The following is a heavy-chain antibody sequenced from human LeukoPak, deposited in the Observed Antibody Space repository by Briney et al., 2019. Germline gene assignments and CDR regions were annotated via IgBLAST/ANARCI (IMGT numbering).Heavy chain of an antibody. CDR3: ARKLSSGSYMNY. CDR1: GGTFSSYA. V-gene: IGHV1-69*01. D-gene: IGHD1-26*01. CDR2: IIPIFGTA. Sequence: ASVKVSCKASGGTFSSYAIRWVRQAPGQGLEWMGGIIPIFGTANYAQKFQGRVTITADESTSTGYMELSSLRSEDTAVYYCARKLSSGSYMNYWGQGTLVTVSS. J-gene: IGHJ4*02.